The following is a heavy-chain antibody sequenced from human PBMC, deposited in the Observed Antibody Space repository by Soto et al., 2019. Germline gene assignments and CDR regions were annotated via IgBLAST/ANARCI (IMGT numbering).Heavy chain of an antibody. CDR1: GGTFSSYG. V-gene: IGHV1-69*01. Sequence: QVQLVQSGAEVKKPGSSVKVSCKASGGTFSSYGVTWVRQAPGQGLEWVGGINRFSEPTNYAQGFQGRVTITADESTSTAYMELIILRSEDTAVYSCVRPGLTRGSSWVDPWGQGTLVIVSS. CDR2: INRFSEPT. CDR3: VRPGLTRGSSWVDP. J-gene: IGHJ5*02. D-gene: IGHD3-16*01.